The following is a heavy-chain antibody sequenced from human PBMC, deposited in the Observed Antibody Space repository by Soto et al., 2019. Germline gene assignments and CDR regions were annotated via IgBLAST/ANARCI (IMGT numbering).Heavy chain of an antibody. V-gene: IGHV3-30-3*01. CDR1: GFTFSSYA. Sequence: GGSLRLSCAASGFTFSSYAMHWVRQAPGKGLEWVAVISYDGSNKYYADSVKGRFTISRDNSKNTLYLQMNSLRAEDTAVYYCARDLSRSGYYTSSFDIWGQGTMVTVSS. D-gene: IGHD3-3*01. CDR2: ISYDGSNK. J-gene: IGHJ3*02. CDR3: ARDLSRSGYYTSSFDI.